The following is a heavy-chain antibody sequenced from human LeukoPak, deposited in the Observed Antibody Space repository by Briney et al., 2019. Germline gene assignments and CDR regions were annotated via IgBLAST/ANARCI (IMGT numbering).Heavy chain of an antibody. J-gene: IGHJ4*02. D-gene: IGHD5-18*01. CDR1: GFSLRTSGAG. V-gene: IGHV2-5*01. CDR2: IYWNDDK. CDR3: AHRLAVDTPMDDFDY. Sequence: ESGPTLVNPTQTLTLTCTFSGFSLRTSGAGVGWIRQPPGKALEWLALIYWNDDKRYSPSLKTRLTITKDTSKNQVVLTMTNVDPVDTASYYFAHRLAVDTPMDDFDYWGQGTLVTVSS.